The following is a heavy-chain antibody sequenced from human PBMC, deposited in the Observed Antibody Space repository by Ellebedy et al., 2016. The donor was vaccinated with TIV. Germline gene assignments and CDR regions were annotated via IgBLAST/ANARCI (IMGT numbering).Heavy chain of an antibody. D-gene: IGHD2-15*01. CDR3: ARVGTVVLYYFDY. CDR1: GYSISSGYY. V-gene: IGHV4-38-2*02. J-gene: IGHJ4*02. CDR2: IYHSGST. Sequence: MPSETLSLTCTVSGYSISSGYYWVWIRQPPGKGLEWIGSIYHSGSTDYNPSLKSRVTISVDTSKNQFSLRLRSVTAADTAVYYCARVGTVVLYYFDYWGQGALVTVSS.